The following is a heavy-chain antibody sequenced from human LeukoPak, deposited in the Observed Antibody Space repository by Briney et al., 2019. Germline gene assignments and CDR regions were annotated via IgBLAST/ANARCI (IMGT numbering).Heavy chain of an antibody. CDR3: ARGGLYANMRYDY. Sequence: SETLSLTCTVSGGSITNYYWTWIRQPPGKGPEWIGYIYAGANAEYSPFLRSRVTISVDTSKNQFSLNLKSATAADTAVYYCARGGLYANMRYDYWGQGALVAVSS. CDR1: GGSITNYY. CDR2: IYAGANA. J-gene: IGHJ4*02. V-gene: IGHV4-59*01. D-gene: IGHD3/OR15-3a*01.